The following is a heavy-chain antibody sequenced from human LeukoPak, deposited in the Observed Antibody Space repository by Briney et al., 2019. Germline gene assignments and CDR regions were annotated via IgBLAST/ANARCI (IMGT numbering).Heavy chain of an antibody. D-gene: IGHD3-16*01. CDR1: GDTVSSNSAT. CDR3: ARIGHPWGIEDAFDI. V-gene: IGHV6-1*01. J-gene: IGHJ3*02. Sequence: SQTLSLTCAISGDTVSSNSATWNWIRQSPSRGLEWLGRTYYTSKWYSDYAVSVKSRITINPDTSKNQSSLQLNSVTPEDTAVYYCARIGHPWGIEDAFDIWGQGTMVTVSS. CDR2: TYYTSKWYS.